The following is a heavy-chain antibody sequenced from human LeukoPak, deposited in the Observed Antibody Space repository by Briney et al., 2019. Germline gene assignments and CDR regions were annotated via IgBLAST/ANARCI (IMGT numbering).Heavy chain of an antibody. D-gene: IGHD6-13*01. CDR3: ARPASGIAAAADFDY. J-gene: IGHJ4*02. Sequence: ASVKVSCKASGYSFTSYGISWVRQAPGQGLEWMGWTSTYDGNTNYAQRVQDRLTMTTDSSTSTAYMELRSLRYDDTAVYYCARPASGIAAAADFDYWGQGTLVTVSS. V-gene: IGHV1-18*04. CDR2: TSTYDGNT. CDR1: GYSFTSYG.